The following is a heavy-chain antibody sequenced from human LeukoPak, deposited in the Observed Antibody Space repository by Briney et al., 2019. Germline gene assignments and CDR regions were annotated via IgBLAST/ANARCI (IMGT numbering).Heavy chain of an antibody. CDR2: FYSGGSS. Sequence: PGGSLRLSCAASGFTVRSIYMTWVRQAPGKGLEWVSSFYSGGSSYYADSVKGRFIISRDSSTDTLYLQMNSLRVEDTAVYFCARDRGYGYGFFDCWGQGTLVTVSS. CDR1: GFTVRSIY. V-gene: IGHV3-53*01. D-gene: IGHD5-18*01. J-gene: IGHJ4*02. CDR3: ARDRGYGYGFFDC.